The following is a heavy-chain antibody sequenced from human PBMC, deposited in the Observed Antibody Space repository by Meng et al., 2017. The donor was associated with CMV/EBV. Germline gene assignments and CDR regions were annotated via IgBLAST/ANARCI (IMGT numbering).Heavy chain of an antibody. CDR1: GFTFSSYS. CDR2: ISSSSSYI. V-gene: IGHV3-21*01. CDR3: ARGIVLIPAGVPDC. Sequence: GESLKISCAASGFTFSSYSMNWVRQAPGKGLEWVSSISSSSSYIYYADSVKGRFTISRDNAKNSLYLQMNSLRAEDTAVYYCARGIVLIPAGVPDCWGQGTRVTVSS. D-gene: IGHD2-2*02. J-gene: IGHJ4*02.